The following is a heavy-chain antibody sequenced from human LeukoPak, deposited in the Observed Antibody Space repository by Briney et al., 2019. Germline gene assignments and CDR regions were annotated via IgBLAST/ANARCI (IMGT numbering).Heavy chain of an antibody. CDR1: GGSITSYY. V-gene: IGHV4-59*08. Sequence: SETLSLTCTVSGGSITSYYWSWLRQPPGKELEWIGYIYHTGNTNYNPSLKSRVTISIDTSKNQFSLKLTSVTAADTAVYYCARRLNVAGPYFGYWGQGTLVTVSS. D-gene: IGHD6-19*01. CDR2: IYHTGNT. CDR3: ARRLNVAGPYFGY. J-gene: IGHJ4*02.